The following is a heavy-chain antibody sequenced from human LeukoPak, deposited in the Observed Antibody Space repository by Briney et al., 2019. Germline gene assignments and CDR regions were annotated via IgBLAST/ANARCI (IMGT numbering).Heavy chain of an antibody. V-gene: IGHV1-8*01. Sequence: ASVKVSCKAYGYTFTSYDINWVRQATGQGLEWMGWMNPNSGNTGYAQKFQGRVTMTRNTSISTAYMELSSLRSEDTAVYYCARGVRNGYYFDYWGQGTLVTVSS. CDR2: MNPNSGNT. CDR3: ARGVRNGYYFDY. CDR1: GYTFTSYD. J-gene: IGHJ4*02. D-gene: IGHD1-1*01.